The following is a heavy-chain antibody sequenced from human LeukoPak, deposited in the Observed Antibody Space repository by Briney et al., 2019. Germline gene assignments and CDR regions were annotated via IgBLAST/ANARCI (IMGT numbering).Heavy chain of an antibody. CDR2: IYHSGSA. Sequence: PSETLSLTCTVSRYSISSGYYWAWIRQPPGKGLEWIGSIYHSGSAYYNASLKSRVTISADTSKNQFSLRMISMTAADAAVYYCASLRRSTNWYLHYWGQGILVTVSS. CDR1: RYSISSGYY. D-gene: IGHD7-27*01. J-gene: IGHJ4*02. CDR3: ASLRRSTNWYLHY. V-gene: IGHV4-38-2*02.